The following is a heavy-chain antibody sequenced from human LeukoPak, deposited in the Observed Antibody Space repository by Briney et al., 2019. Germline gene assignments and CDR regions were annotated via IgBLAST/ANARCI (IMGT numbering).Heavy chain of an antibody. J-gene: IGHJ4*02. CDR3: AKDLVTIFGVADY. CDR2: IWYDGSNK. D-gene: IGHD3-3*01. V-gene: IGHV3-33*06. Sequence: GGSLRLSCAASGFTFSSYGMHWVRQAPGKGLEWVAVIWYDGSNKYYAASVKGRFTISRDNSKNTLYLQMNSLRAEDTAVYYCAKDLVTIFGVADYWGQGTLVTVSS. CDR1: GFTFSSYG.